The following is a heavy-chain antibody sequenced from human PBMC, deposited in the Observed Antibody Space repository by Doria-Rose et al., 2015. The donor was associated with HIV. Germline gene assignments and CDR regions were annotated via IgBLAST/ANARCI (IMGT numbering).Heavy chain of an antibody. D-gene: IGHD6-13*01. CDR1: GVCLSSPGMG. CDR3: ARIKSSRWYHKYYFDF. CDR2: IFSDDER. J-gene: IGHJ4*02. V-gene: IGHV2-26*01. Sequence: QITLKESGPVLVKPTETLTLTCTVSGVCLSSPGMGVSWIRQPPGKALEWLANIFSDDERSYKTSLKSRLTISRGTSKSQVVLTMTDMDPVDTATYYCARIKSSRWYHKYYFDFWGQGTLVIVSA.